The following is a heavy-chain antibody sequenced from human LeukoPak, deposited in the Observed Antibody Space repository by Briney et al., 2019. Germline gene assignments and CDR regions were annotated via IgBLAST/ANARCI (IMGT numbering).Heavy chain of an antibody. V-gene: IGHV4-39*07. Sequence: SETLSLTCTVSGGSISSGGYYWSWIRQPPGKGLEWIGEINHSGSTNYNPSLKSRVTISVDTSKNQFSLKLSSVTAADTAVYYCARGRRGDYYGSGSQSPYYYYYGMDVWGQGTTVTVSS. J-gene: IGHJ6*02. CDR2: INHSGST. CDR3: ARGRRGDYYGSGSQSPYYYYYGMDV. CDR1: GGSISSGGYY. D-gene: IGHD3-10*01.